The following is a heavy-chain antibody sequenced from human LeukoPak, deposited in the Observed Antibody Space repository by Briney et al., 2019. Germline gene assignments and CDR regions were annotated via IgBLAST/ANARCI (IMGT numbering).Heavy chain of an antibody. D-gene: IGHD2-15*01. J-gene: IGHJ5*02. Sequence: ASVKVSCKASGYTFTGYYMHWVRQAPGQGLEWMGWINPNSGGTNYAQKFQGRVTMTRDTSISTAYMELSRLRSDDTAVYYCARGGGYCSGGSCHNWFDPWGQGALVTVSS. CDR1: GYTFTGYY. CDR2: INPNSGGT. V-gene: IGHV1-2*02. CDR3: ARGGGYCSGGSCHNWFDP.